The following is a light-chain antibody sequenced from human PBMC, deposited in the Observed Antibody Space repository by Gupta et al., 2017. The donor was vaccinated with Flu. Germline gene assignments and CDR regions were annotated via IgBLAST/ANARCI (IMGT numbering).Light chain of an antibody. CDR2: DGS. J-gene: IGKJ4*01. CDR1: QRVSSY. CDR3: QHQGYGHPSLT. Sequence: TVLTQSLSTLSLSPGERATLSCRASQRVSSYFAWYQQRPGQAPMLLIYDGSNRATGIPARFSGSGSGTEVTLTITSREPEDFAVYLCQHQGYGHPSLTFGGGTKVEIK. V-gene: IGKV3-11*01.